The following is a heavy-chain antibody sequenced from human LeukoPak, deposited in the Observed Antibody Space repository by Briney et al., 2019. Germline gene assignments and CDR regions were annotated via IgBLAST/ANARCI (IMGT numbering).Heavy chain of an antibody. J-gene: IGHJ4*02. CDR2: ICHSGST. Sequence: SETLSLTCAVYGGSFSGYYWSWIRQPPGRGLEWIASICHSGSTYYNPSLKSRVTISVDTSKNYFSLNLSSVTAADTAVYYCARRNYYFDYWGQGTLVTVSS. CDR1: GGSFSGYY. CDR3: ARRNYYFDY. V-gene: IGHV4-34*01.